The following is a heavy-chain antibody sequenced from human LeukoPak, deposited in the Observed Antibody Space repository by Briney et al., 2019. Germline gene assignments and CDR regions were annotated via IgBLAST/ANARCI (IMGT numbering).Heavy chain of an antibody. D-gene: IGHD3-3*01. CDR3: ARDPTYYDFWSGYLSTFDI. CDR1: GYTFTGYY. Sequence: GASVKVSCKASGYTFTGYYMHWVRQAPGQGLEWMGIINPSGGSTSYARKFQGRVTMTRDMSTSTVYMELSSLRSEDTAVYYCARDPTYYDFWSGYLSTFDIWGQGTMVTVSS. J-gene: IGHJ3*02. V-gene: IGHV1-46*01. CDR2: INPSGGST.